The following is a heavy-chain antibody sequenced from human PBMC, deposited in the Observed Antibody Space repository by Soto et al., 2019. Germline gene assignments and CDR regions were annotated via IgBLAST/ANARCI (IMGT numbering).Heavy chain of an antibody. CDR2: IYSGGRT. V-gene: IGHV3-53*01. D-gene: IGHD3-22*01. CDR1: GFTVSDNY. CDR3: ARDKTSYYDISGIFDI. J-gene: IGHJ3*02. Sequence: QPGGSLRLSCAASGFTVSDNYMTWVRQAPGKGLEWVSVIYSGGRTYYADSVKGRFTISRDNSNNTLYLQMNSLRAEDTAVYYCARDKTSYYDISGIFDIWGQGTMVTVS.